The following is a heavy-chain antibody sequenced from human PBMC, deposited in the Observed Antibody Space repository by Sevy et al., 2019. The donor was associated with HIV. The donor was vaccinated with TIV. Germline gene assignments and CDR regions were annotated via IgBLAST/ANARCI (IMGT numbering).Heavy chain of an antibody. CDR3: SRNFDY. J-gene: IGHJ4*02. CDR1: GGSISSGNYL. CDR2: VHYSGRT. Sequence: SETLSLTCTVSGGSISSGNYLWSWIRQTPGKGLEWIGTVHYSGRTYYNPSLKSRVTISEDTSKNQFSLNLNSVTAADPAVYFCSRNFDYWGQGTLVTVSS. V-gene: IGHV4-39*01.